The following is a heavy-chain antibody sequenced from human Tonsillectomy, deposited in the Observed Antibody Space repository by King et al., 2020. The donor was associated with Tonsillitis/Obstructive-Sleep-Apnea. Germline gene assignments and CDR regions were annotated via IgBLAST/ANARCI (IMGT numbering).Heavy chain of an antibody. D-gene: IGHD1-26*01. CDR1: GYTFISYG. V-gene: IGHV1-18*01. Sequence: VQLVESGAEVKKPGASVKVSCKASGYTFISYGINWVRQAPGQGLEGMGWISAYNGNTNYAQKLQGRVTMTTDTSTSTTYMELRSLRSDDTAVYYCARGNIVGTKNWFDPWGQGTLVTVSS. CDR3: ARGNIVGTKNWFDP. CDR2: ISAYNGNT. J-gene: IGHJ5*02.